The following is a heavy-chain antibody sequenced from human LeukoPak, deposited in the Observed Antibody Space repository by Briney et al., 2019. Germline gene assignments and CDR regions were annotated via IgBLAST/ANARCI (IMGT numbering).Heavy chain of an antibody. V-gene: IGHV3-53*01. Sequence: GGSLRLSCAASGFTFSSYAMSWVRQAPGKGLEWVSVIYSGGSTYYADSVKGRFTISRDNSKNTLYLQMNSLRAEDTAVYYCARDGDGDSPFDYWGQGTLVTVSS. CDR2: IYSGGST. CDR1: GFTFSSYA. J-gene: IGHJ4*02. D-gene: IGHD4-17*01. CDR3: ARDGDGDSPFDY.